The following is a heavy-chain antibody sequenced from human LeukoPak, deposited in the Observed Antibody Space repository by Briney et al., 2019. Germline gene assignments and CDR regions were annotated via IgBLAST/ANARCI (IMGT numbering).Heavy chain of an antibody. V-gene: IGHV3-15*01. J-gene: IGHJ3*02. CDR2: IKSKTDGGTT. Sequence: GGSLRLSCAASGFTFSNAWMSWVRQAPGKGLEWVGHIKSKTDGGTTDYAAPVKGRFTISRDDSKNTLYLQMNSLKTEDTAVYYCTTYGRVPYCSGGSCYQDVFDIWGQETMVTVSS. D-gene: IGHD2-15*01. CDR1: GFTFSNAW. CDR3: TTYGRVPYCSGGSCYQDVFDI.